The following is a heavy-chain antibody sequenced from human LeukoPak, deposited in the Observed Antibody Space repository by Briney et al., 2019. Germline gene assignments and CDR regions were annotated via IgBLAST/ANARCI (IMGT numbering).Heavy chain of an antibody. CDR2: INHSGST. V-gene: IGHV4-34*01. J-gene: IGHJ1*01. Sequence: SETLSLTCAVYGGSFSGYYWSWIRQPPGKGLEWIGEINHSGSTNYNPSLKSRVTISVDTSKNQFSLELSSVTAADTTVYYCARAAQWLRGAYFQHWGQGTLVTVSS. CDR3: ARAAQWLRGAYFQH. D-gene: IGHD5-12*01. CDR1: GGSFSGYY.